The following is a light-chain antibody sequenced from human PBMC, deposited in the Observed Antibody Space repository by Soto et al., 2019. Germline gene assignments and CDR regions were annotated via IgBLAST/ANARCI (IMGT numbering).Light chain of an antibody. CDR1: RSISSY. J-gene: IGKJ5*01. V-gene: IGKV3-11*01. CDR2: DAS. CDR3: QQRSNWPIT. Sequence: EVVLTQSPATLSLSPGDSATLSCRASRSISSYLAWYQQKPGQAPSLLIYDASNRPTDLPARFSGSGSGTDFTLTISSLEPEDFAVYYCQQRSNWPITFGQGTRLEIK.